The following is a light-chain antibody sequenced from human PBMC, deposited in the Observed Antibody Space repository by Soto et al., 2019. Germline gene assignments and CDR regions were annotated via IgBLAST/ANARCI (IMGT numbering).Light chain of an antibody. CDR2: KVN. V-gene: IGLV2-14*01. J-gene: IGLJ1*01. Sequence: QSALTQPASVSGSPGQSMTISCTGTSSDVGGYSYVSWYQQHPGKAPTLMIYKVNNRPSGVSNRFSGSKSGNTASLTISGLQAEDEADYYCSSYTSLGTFVFGTGTKVTVL. CDR1: SSDVGGYSY. CDR3: SSYTSLGTFV.